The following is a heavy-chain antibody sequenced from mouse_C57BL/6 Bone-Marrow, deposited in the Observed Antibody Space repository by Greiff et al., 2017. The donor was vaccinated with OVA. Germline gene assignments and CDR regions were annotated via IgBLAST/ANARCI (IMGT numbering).Heavy chain of an antibody. D-gene: IGHD2-12*01. CDR2: INSDGGST. CDR3: ARQGRRRRYFDY. V-gene: IGHV5-2*01. J-gene: IGHJ2*01. CDR1: EYEFPSHD. Sequence: EVKLMESGGGLVQPGESLKLSCESNEYEFPSHDMSWVRKTPEKRLELVAAINSDGGSTYYPDTMERRFIISRDNTKKTLYLQMSSLRSEDTALYCCARQGRRRRYFDYWGQGTTLTVSS.